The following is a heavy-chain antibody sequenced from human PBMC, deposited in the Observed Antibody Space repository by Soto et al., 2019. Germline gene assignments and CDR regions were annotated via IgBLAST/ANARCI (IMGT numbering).Heavy chain of an antibody. CDR3: ARGGGYSGSSPFDY. D-gene: IGHD1-26*01. CDR1: GYIFADYW. V-gene: IGHV5-51*01. CDR2: IYPGDSDT. J-gene: IGHJ4*02. Sequence: GESLKISCQGSGYIFADYWIAWVRQMPGKGLEWMGIIYPGDSDTRYSPSFQGQVTISADKSISTAYLQWSSLKASDTAMYYCARGGGYSGSSPFDYWGQGTLVTVSS.